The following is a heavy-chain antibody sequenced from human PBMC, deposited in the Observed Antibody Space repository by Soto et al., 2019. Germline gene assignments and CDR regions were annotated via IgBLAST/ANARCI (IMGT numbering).Heavy chain of an antibody. J-gene: IGHJ6*02. CDR2: IIPIFGTA. V-gene: IGHV1-69*12. D-gene: IGHD5-18*01. Sequence: QVQLVQSGAEVKKPGSSVKVSCKASGGTFSSYAISWVRQAPGQGLEWMGGIIPIFGTANYAQKFQGRVTITADESXSXXYMELSSLRSEATAVYYCAREGGYSYGYGYYGMDVWGQGTTVTVSS. CDR1: GGTFSSYA. CDR3: AREGGYSYGYGYYGMDV.